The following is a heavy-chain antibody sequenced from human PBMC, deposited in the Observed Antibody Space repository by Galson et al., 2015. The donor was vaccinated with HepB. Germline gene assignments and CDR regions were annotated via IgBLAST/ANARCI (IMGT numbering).Heavy chain of an antibody. CDR2: INPSGGST. CDR3: ARDPTQVLRYFDWLPPGYYYFYMDV. J-gene: IGHJ6*03. D-gene: IGHD3-9*01. V-gene: IGHV1-46*01. Sequence: SVKVSCKASGYTFTSYYMHWVRQAPGQGLEWMGIINPSGGSTSYAQKFQGRVTMTKDTSTSTVYMELSSLRSEDTAVYYCARDPTQVLRYFDWLPPGYYYFYMDVWGKGTTVTVS. CDR1: GYTFTSYY.